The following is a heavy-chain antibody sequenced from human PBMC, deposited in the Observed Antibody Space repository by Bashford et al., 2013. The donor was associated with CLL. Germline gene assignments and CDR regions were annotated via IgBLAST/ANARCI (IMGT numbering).Heavy chain of an antibody. D-gene: IGHD3-3*01. CDR1: GGTFSSYA. V-gene: IGHV1-69*13. J-gene: IGHJ4*02. CDR2: SSLSFGTA. Sequence: SVKVSPARASGGTFSSYAISWGATGPWTRGFEWDGRGSSLSFGTANYAQKFQGRVTITADESTSTAYMELSSLRSEDTAVYYCARLPKSWHYDFGVVIGAPYFDYWAQGTPGHPSPQ. CDR3: ARLPKSWHYDFGVVIGAPYFDY.